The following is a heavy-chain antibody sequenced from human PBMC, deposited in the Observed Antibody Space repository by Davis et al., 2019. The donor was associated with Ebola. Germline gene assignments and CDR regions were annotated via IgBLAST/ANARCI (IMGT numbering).Heavy chain of an antibody. J-gene: IGHJ4*02. CDR1: WYSLVEYL. Sequence: GESLKTHCNCSWYSLVEYLIGWLRQMPAQRPEWIGIIYPGDSDTRYSPSFQCQVTISADKSTTTAYLQWSSLKVSDSAIYYCASVSCAGGSCPLAHWGQGTLITVSS. CDR3: ASVSCAGGSCPLAH. D-gene: IGHD2-15*01. CDR2: IYPGDSDT. V-gene: IGHV5-51*01.